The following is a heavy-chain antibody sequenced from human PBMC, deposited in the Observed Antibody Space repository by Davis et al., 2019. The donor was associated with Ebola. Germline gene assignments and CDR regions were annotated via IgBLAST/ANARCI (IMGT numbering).Heavy chain of an antibody. V-gene: IGHV3-7*01. CDR3: ARDKDSIGAAGSYFDY. D-gene: IGHD6-13*01. Sequence: GGSLSLSCAASGFTFSSYWISWVRQPPGKGLEWVANIKQEGGEKHHLDSVKGRFTITRANAKNSLYLQMKSRRAEDTAVYYCARDKDSIGAAGSYFDYWGQGNLVTVSS. J-gene: IGHJ4*02. CDR1: GFTFSSYW. CDR2: IKQEGGEK.